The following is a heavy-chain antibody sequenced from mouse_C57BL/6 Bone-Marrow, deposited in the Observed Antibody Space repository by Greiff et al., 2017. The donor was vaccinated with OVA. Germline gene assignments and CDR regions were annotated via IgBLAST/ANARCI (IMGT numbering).Heavy chain of an antibody. CDR3: ARGTSSYSNYEDAMDY. V-gene: IGHV1-50*01. J-gene: IGHJ4*01. CDR2: IDPSDSYT. Sequence: QVQLQQPGAELVKPGASVKLSCKASGYTFTSYWMQWVKQRPGQGLEWIGEIDPSDSYTNYNQKFKGKATLTVDTSSSTAYMQLSSLTSEDSAVYYCARGTSSYSNYEDAMDYWGQGTSVTVSS. D-gene: IGHD2-5*01. CDR1: GYTFTSYW.